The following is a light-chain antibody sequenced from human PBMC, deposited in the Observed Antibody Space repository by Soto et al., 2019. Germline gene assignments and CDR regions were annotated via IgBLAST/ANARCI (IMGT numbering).Light chain of an antibody. J-gene: IGLJ1*01. CDR3: SSYTTSSTYV. CDR1: SSDVGGYNY. Sequence: QSVLTQPASVSGSPGQSITISCTGNSSDVGGYNYVSWYQQHPGKAPKLMIYDVSNRPSGVSNRFSGFKSGNTASLTISGLHAEDEADYYCSSYTTSSTYVFGTGTKVTVL. CDR2: DVS. V-gene: IGLV2-14*03.